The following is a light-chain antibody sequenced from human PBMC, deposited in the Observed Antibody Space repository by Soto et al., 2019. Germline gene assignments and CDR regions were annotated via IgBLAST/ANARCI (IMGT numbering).Light chain of an antibody. CDR1: SSDVGGYNY. J-gene: IGLJ1*01. CDR2: DVS. Sequence: QSVLTRPASVSGSPGQSITISCTGTSSDVGGYNYVSWYQQHPGKAPKPMIYDVSNRPSGVSNRFSGSKSGNTASLTISGLQAEDEADYYCSSYTSSSTFYVFGTGTKVNVL. CDR3: SSYTSSSTFYV. V-gene: IGLV2-14*01.